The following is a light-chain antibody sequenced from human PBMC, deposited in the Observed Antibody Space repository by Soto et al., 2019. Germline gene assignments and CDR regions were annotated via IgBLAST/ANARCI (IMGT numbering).Light chain of an antibody. CDR2: DAS. V-gene: IGKV3-20*01. Sequence: ESVLTQSPGTLSLSPGERATLSCRASQSVSSSSLAWYQQKRGQAPRLLIHDASSRATGIPDRFSGSGSRTDFTLTISRLEPEDFAVYYCQQYGGSPRTFGQGTKVDIK. CDR3: QQYGGSPRT. CDR1: QSVSSSS. J-gene: IGKJ1*01.